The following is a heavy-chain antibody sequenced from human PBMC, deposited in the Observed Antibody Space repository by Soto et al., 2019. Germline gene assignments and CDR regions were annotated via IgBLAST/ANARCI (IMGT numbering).Heavy chain of an antibody. J-gene: IGHJ6*02. V-gene: IGHV3-48*01. CDR1: GFTFSSYS. Sequence: EVQLVESGGGLVQPGGSLRLSCAASGFTFSSYSMNWVRQAPGKGLEWVSYISSSSSTIYYADSVKGRFTISRDNAKNSLYLQMNSLRAEDTAVYYCARADSAYAHGYYNYGIDVWGQGTTVTFSS. CDR2: ISSSSSTI. D-gene: IGHD5-12*01. CDR3: ARADSAYAHGYYNYGIDV.